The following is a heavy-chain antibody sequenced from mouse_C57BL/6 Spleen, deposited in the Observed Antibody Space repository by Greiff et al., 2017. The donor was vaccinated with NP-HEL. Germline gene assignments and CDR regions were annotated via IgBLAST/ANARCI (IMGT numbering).Heavy chain of an antibody. D-gene: IGHD1-1*01. Sequence: QVHVKQSGAELARPGASVKMSCKASGYTFTSYTMHWVKQRPGQGLEWIGYINPSSGYTKYNQKFKDKATLTADKSSSTAYMQLSSLTSEDSAVYDCARSLIYYGSSEDYWGQGTTLTVSS. CDR2: INPSSGYT. V-gene: IGHV1-4*01. J-gene: IGHJ2*01. CDR1: GYTFTSYT. CDR3: ARSLIYYGSSEDY.